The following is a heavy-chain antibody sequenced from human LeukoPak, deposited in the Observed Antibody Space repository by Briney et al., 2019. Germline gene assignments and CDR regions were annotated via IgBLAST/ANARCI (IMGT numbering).Heavy chain of an antibody. D-gene: IGHD5-24*01. CDR2: IRYDGSKK. V-gene: IGHV3-30*02. Sequence: GGSLRLSCAASGFTFSSYGMHWVRQAPGKGLEWVAFIRYDGSKKYYADSVKGRFTISRDNSKNTLYLQMNSLRAEDTAVYYCAKDRPRDGYLDYFDYWGQGTLVTVSS. J-gene: IGHJ4*02. CDR3: AKDRPRDGYLDYFDY. CDR1: GFTFSSYG.